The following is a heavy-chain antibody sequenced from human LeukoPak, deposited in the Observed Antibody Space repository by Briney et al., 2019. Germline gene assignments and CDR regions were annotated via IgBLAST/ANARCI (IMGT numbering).Heavy chain of an antibody. J-gene: IGHJ4*02. CDR2: INSKADGGTA. Sequence: PSETLSLTCTVSGGSISGYYWSWIRQPPGKGLEWIGHINSKADGGTADYAAPVKGRFTISRDDSKNSLYLEMNSLKIEDTAVYFCTAGPYWGQGTLVTVSS. CDR1: GGSISGYY. V-gene: IGHV3-15*01. CDR3: TAGPY.